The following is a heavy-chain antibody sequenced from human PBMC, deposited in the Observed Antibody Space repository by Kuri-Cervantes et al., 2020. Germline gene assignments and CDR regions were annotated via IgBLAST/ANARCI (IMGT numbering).Heavy chain of an antibody. D-gene: IGHD6-19*01. V-gene: IGHV4-59*01. Sequence: GSLRLSCTVSGGSISRYYWSWIRQPPGKGLEWIGYIYNSGTVNYNPSLKSRVTISVDTSKNQFSLKLSSVTAADTAVYYCARDSQGDSSAWYGGLGYFDLWGRGTLVTVSS. CDR1: GGSISRYY. J-gene: IGHJ2*01. CDR2: IYNSGTV. CDR3: ARDSQGDSSAWYGGLGYFDL.